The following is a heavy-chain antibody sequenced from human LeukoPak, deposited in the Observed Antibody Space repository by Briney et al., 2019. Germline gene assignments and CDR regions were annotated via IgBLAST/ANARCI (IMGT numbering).Heavy chain of an antibody. D-gene: IGHD2-2*01. J-gene: IGHJ4*02. CDR1: GYTFTGYY. V-gene: IGHV1-2*02. CDR3: ASEGEVVASVGDIVVGESVPNDY. CDR2: INPNGGGK. Sequence: GGSVKVSCKASGYTFTGYYMHWVRQAPGKGLEWVGWINPNGGGKNYAETFQGRVTITRDKSNSTAYMEMNRLRSDDTAVYYCASEGEVVASVGDIVVGESVPNDYWGQGTLVTVSS.